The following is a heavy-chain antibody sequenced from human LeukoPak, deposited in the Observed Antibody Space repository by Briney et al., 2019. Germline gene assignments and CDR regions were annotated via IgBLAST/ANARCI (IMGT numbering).Heavy chain of an antibody. CDR1: GGSISSGGYY. CDR3: ARVGVVVPAAKPFFDY. D-gene: IGHD2-2*01. V-gene: IGHV4-31*03. CDR2: IFYSGST. Sequence: PSETLSLTCTVSGGSISSGGYYWSWIRQHPGKGLEWIGYIFYSGSTYYNPSLKSRVTISVDTSKNQFSLKLSSVTAADTAVYYCARVGVVVPAAKPFFDYWGQGTLVNVSS. J-gene: IGHJ4*02.